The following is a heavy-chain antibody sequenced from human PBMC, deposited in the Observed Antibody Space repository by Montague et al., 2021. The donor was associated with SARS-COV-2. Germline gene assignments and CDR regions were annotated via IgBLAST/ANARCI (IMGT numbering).Heavy chain of an antibody. CDR3: ARGLAELRYCDWYHCYFDS. D-gene: IGHD3-9*01. J-gene: IGHJ4*02. CDR2: VNHSGST. CDR1: GGSFSGYY. V-gene: IGHV4-34*01. Sequence: SETLSLTCAVYGGSFSGYYWSWIRQPPGRGLEWIGEVNHSGSTNYNPSLKSRVTISVDTSKNQFSLKLSSVTAADTAVYYCARGLAELRYCDWYHCYFDSWGQGTLVTVSS.